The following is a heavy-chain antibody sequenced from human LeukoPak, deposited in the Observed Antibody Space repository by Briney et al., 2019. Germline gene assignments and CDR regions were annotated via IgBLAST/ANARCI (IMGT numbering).Heavy chain of an antibody. CDR2: IIPIFGIA. J-gene: IGHJ4*02. CDR3: ATDGGYYDSSGYYCFDY. D-gene: IGHD3-22*01. CDR1: GGTFSSYA. Sequence: SVKVSRKASGGTFSSYATSWVRQAPGQGLEWMGRIIPIFGIANYAQKFQGRVTITADKSTSTAYMELSSLRSEDTAVYYCATDGGYYDSSGYYCFDYWGQGTLVTVSS. V-gene: IGHV1-69*04.